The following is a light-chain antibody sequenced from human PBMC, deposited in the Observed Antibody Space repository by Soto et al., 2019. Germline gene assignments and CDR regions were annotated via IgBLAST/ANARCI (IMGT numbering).Light chain of an antibody. V-gene: IGLV2-14*01. CDR2: DVS. CDR3: SSYTSSSTLV. CDR1: SSDVGGYNY. J-gene: IGLJ2*01. Sequence: QSVLTQPASVSGSPGQSITISCTGTSSDVGGYNYVSWYQQHPGKAPKLMIYDVSNRPSGVSNRFSGSKSGKTASLTISGLQAGDEADYYYSSYTSSSTLVFGGGTKVTVL.